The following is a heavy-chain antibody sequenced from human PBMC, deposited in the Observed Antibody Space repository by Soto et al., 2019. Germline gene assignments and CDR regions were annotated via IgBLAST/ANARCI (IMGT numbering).Heavy chain of an antibody. V-gene: IGHV4-31*03. CDR2: IYYSGSS. Sequence: KASETLSLTCSVSGDSISSSGYYWSWIRQRPGKGLEWIGNIYYSGSSYNNPSLKSRVTISVNTYKNQFSLNLRSVTAADTAVYYCARDSDYYSSGSFDYWGQGTLVTVSS. CDR1: GDSISSSGYY. CDR3: ARDSDYYSSGSFDY. D-gene: IGHD3-10*01. J-gene: IGHJ4*02.